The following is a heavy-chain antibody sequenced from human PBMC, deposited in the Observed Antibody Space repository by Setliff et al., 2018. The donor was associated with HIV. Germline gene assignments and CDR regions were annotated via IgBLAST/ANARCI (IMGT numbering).Heavy chain of an antibody. Sequence: ASVKVSCKASGYTFTDYGINWVRQAPGQGLEWMGWINTDSGNPTYARGFAGRFVFSFDTSVSTAYLQITSLKAEDTAVYFCARDDYANTDLDYWGPGTLVTDSS. J-gene: IGHJ4*02. V-gene: IGHV7-4-1*02. D-gene: IGHD4-17*01. CDR1: GYTFTDYG. CDR3: ARDDYANTDLDY. CDR2: INTDSGNP.